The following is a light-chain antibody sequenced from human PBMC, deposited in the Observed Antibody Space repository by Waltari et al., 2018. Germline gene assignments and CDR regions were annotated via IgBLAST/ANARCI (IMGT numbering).Light chain of an antibody. J-gene: IGKJ1*01. Sequence: EIVLTQSPGTLSLSPGERATLSCRASQSVSRTLAWYQQKPGQAPRLLIYEASSRATGIPDRFSCSGSGTDFSLTISRLEPEDFAVYYCQKYGTLPATFGQGTKVEIK. CDR3: QKYGTLPAT. V-gene: IGKV3-20*01. CDR2: EAS. CDR1: QSVSRT.